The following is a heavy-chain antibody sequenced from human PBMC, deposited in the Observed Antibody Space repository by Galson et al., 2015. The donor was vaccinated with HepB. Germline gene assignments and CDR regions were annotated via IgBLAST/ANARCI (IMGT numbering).Heavy chain of an antibody. D-gene: IGHD6-13*01. CDR3: TRLGDLSGYSSL. J-gene: IGHJ4*02. CDR1: GFTFSGSA. V-gene: IGHV3-73*01. Sequence: SLRLSCAASGFTFSGSAMHWVRQASRRGLEWVGRIGSKANSYATAYAASVKGRFTISRDDSKNTAYMQMNCLKTEDTAVYYCTRLGDLSGYSSLWGQGTLVTVSS. CDR2: IGSKANSYAT.